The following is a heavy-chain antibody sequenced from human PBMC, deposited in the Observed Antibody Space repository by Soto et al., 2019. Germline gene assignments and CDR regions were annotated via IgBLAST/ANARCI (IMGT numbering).Heavy chain of an antibody. CDR1: GYTFTSYY. CDR2: TNPSGGST. CDR3: ARGAYYYDSSGPDAFDI. V-gene: IGHV1-46*03. D-gene: IGHD3-22*01. J-gene: IGHJ3*02. Sequence: ASVKVSCKASGYTFTSYYMHWVRQAPGQGLEWMGITNPSGGSTSYAQKFQGRVTMTRDTSTSTVYMELSSLRSEDTAVYYCARGAYYYDSSGPDAFDIWGQGTMVTVSS.